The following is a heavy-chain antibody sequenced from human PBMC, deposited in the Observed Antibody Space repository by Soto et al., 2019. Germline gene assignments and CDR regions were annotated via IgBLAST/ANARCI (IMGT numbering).Heavy chain of an antibody. Sequence: SETLSLTCAVYGGSFSGYYWSWIRQPPGRGLEWIGEINHSGSTNYNPSLKSRVTISVDTSKNQFSLKLSSVTAADTAVYYCARGRYYYDSSGYYYPYYYYYGMDVWGQGTTVTVSS. CDR2: INHSGST. J-gene: IGHJ6*02. V-gene: IGHV4-34*01. CDR3: ARGRYYYDSSGYYYPYYYYYGMDV. CDR1: GGSFSGYY. D-gene: IGHD3-22*01.